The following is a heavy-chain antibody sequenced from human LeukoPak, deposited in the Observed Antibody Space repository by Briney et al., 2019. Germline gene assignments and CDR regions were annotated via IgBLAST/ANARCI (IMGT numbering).Heavy chain of an antibody. CDR1: GFTFSSYA. Sequence: GGSLILSCAASGFTFSSYAMSWVRQAPGKGLEWVSAISGSGGSTYYADSVKGRFTISRDNSKNTLYLQMNSLRAEDTAVYYCAKDFGGPTMVVRSDPLGYYFDYWGQGTLVTVSS. CDR3: AKDFGGPTMVVRSDPLGYYFDY. CDR2: ISGSGGST. D-gene: IGHD4/OR15-4a*01. V-gene: IGHV3-23*01. J-gene: IGHJ4*02.